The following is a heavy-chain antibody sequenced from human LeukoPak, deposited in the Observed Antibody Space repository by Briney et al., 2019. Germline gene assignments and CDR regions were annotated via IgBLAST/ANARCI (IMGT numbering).Heavy chain of an antibody. D-gene: IGHD1-26*01. CDR1: GYIFTGCY. J-gene: IGHJ4*02. CDR2: IDPNSGGT. V-gene: IGHV1-2*02. Sequence: GASVKVSCKASGYIFTGCYVQWIRQVPGQGLEWVGWIDPNSGGTKYGQKFQGRVTMTRDTSIRTVYMELSSLTSDDTAVYFCARDWYSGNSDHFDYWGQGTLVTVSS. CDR3: ARDWYSGNSDHFDY.